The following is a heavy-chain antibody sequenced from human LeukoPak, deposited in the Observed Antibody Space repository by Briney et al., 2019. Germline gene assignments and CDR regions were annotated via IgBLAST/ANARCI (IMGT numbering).Heavy chain of an antibody. D-gene: IGHD3-10*01. CDR3: ARERGGSGSYYKARNAFDI. V-gene: IGHV4-59*12. CDR1: GGSISSYY. Sequence: PSETLSLTCTVSGGSISSYYWSWIRQPPGKGLEWIGYIYYSGSTNYNPSLKSRVTISVDTSKNQFSLKLSSVTAADTAVYYCARERGGSGSYYKARNAFDIWGQGTMVTVSS. J-gene: IGHJ3*02. CDR2: IYYSGST.